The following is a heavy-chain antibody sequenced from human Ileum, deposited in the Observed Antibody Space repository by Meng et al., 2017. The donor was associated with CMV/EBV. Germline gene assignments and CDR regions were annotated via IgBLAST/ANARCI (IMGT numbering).Heavy chain of an antibody. CDR3: VKDVSPGGADY. V-gene: IGHV3-9*02. D-gene: IGHD3-10*01. CDR1: GFRSPDRA. J-gene: IGHJ4*02. CDR2: IYWNGDVT. Sequence: GGSLRLSCVGSGFRSPDRAMHWVRQPPGKGLEWVSGIYWNGDVTGYAASVKGRFTVSRDNAKNSLYLQMNSLRPEDTAFYYCVKDVSPGGADYWGQGTLVTVSS.